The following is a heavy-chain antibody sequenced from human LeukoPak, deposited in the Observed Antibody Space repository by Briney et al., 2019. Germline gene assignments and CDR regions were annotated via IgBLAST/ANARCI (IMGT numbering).Heavy chain of an antibody. CDR3: AKGFYHAVAGRLDYFDY. J-gene: IGHJ4*02. CDR2: ISWDGGST. CDR1: GFTFDDYT. Sequence: GGSLRLSCAASGFTFDDYTMHWVRQAPGKGLEWVSLISWDGGSTYYADSVKGRFTISRDNSKNSLYLQMNSLRTEDTALYYCAKGFYHAVAGRLDYFDYWGQGTLVTVSS. V-gene: IGHV3-43*01. D-gene: IGHD6-19*01.